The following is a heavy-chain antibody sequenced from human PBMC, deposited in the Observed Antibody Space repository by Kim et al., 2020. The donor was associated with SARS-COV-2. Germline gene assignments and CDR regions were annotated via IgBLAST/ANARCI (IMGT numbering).Heavy chain of an antibody. CDR1: GGTFSSYA. J-gene: IGHJ6*01. CDR3: ARVPMGGGSGSYSLEYYYGMDV. Sequence: SVKVSCKASGGTFSSYAISWVRQAPGQGLEWMGGIIPIFGTANYAQKLQGRVTITADESTRTAYMELSSLRSEDTAVYYCARVPMGGGSGSYSLEYYYGMDVWGQGTTVTVSS. D-gene: IGHD3-10*01. CDR2: IIPIFGTA. V-gene: IGHV1-69*13.